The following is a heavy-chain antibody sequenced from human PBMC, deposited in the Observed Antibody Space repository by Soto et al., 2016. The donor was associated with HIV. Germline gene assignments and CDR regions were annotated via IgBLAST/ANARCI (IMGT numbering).Heavy chain of an antibody. V-gene: IGHV1-2*02. CDR3: ARVRLSGIKVGATDY. CDR2: INPNSGAT. Sequence: QVQLVQSGAEVKKPGASVKVSCAASRYTFTDYYIHWVRQAPGQGLEWMGWINPNSGATNYALNFEDRVTMTRDTSIRTAYMELRRLKTDDTAVYYCARVRLSGIKVGATDYWGQGTLVTVSS. J-gene: IGHJ4*02. CDR1: RYTFTDYY. D-gene: IGHD1-26*01.